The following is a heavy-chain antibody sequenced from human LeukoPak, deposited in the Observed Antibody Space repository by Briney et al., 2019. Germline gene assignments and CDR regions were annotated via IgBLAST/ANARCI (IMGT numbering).Heavy chain of an antibody. D-gene: IGHD1-26*01. CDR3: ARRVRGYMWELPEPWVDY. J-gene: IGHJ4*02. CDR1: GYSFTSYW. Sequence: GESLKISCKGSGYSFTSYWIGWVRQMPGKGLEWMGIIYPGDSDTRYSPSFQGQVTISADKSISTAYLQWGSLKASDTAMYYCARRVRGYMWELPEPWVDYWGQGTLVTVSS. CDR2: IYPGDSDT. V-gene: IGHV5-51*01.